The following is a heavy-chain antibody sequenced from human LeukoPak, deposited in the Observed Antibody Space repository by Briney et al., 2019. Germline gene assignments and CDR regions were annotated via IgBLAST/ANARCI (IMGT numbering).Heavy chain of an antibody. CDR3: ARDSGSYSIDP. Sequence: SETLSLTCTVSGGSISSYYWSWIRQPPGKGLEWIGYIYYSGSTNYNPSLKSRVTISVDTSKNQFSLKLSSVTAADTAVYYCARDSGSYSIDPWGQGTLVTVSS. J-gene: IGHJ5*02. V-gene: IGHV4-59*01. CDR2: IYYSGST. D-gene: IGHD1-26*01. CDR1: GGSISSYY.